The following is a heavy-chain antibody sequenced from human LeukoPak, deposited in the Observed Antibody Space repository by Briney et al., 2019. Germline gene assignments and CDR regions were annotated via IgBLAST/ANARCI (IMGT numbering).Heavy chain of an antibody. CDR2: INQSGST. CDR1: GGSFSGYY. V-gene: IGHV4-34*01. Sequence: SETLSLTCAVYGGSFSGYYWSWIRQPPGKGLEWIWEINQSGSTNYNPSLKSRGTISVDTSKNQFSLKLSCVTAADTAVYYCARGARGNIVLMVYAERNWFDPWGQGTLVTVSS. CDR3: ARGARGNIVLMVYAERNWFDP. J-gene: IGHJ5*02. D-gene: IGHD2-8*01.